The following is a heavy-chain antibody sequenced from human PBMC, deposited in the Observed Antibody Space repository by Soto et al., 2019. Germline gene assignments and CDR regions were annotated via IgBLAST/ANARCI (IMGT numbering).Heavy chain of an antibody. CDR1: GFTFSSYA. D-gene: IGHD3-16*02. J-gene: IGHJ4*02. Sequence: QVQLVESGGGVVQPGRSLRLSCAASGFTFSSYAMHWVRQAPGKGLEWVAVISYDGSNKYYADSVKGRFTISRDNSKNPLYLQMNSLRAEDTAVYYCARAGGYYDYVWGSYRYTYYFDYWGQGTLVTVSS. CDR2: ISYDGSNK. CDR3: ARAGGYYDYVWGSYRYTYYFDY. V-gene: IGHV3-30-3*01.